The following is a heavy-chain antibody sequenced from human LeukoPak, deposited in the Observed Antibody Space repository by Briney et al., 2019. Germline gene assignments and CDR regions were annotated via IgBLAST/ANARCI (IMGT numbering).Heavy chain of an antibody. CDR2: IRSKANSYAT. J-gene: IGHJ4*02. Sequence: GGSLRLSCAASGFTFSGSAMHWVRQVSGQGLEWVGRIRSKANSYATAYAASVKGRLTISRDDSKNTAYLQMNSLKTEDTAVYYCTRLLFGSFDYWGQGTLVTVSS. CDR3: TRLLFGSFDY. D-gene: IGHD3-3*01. CDR1: GFTFSGSA. V-gene: IGHV3-73*01.